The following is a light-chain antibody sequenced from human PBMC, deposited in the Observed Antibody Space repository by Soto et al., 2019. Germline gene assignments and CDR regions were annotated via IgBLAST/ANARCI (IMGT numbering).Light chain of an antibody. J-gene: IGKJ1*01. V-gene: IGKV1-27*01. CDR1: EDISNS. CDR2: GAS. CDR3: QNYNRAPWT. Sequence: DLQMTQSPSSLSASVGDRVIITCRASEDISNSLAWYQQKPGKVPKLLIYGASTLQSGVPSRFSGSGSGTDFTLTISSLQTEDVATYYCQNYNRAPWTFGQGTKVESK.